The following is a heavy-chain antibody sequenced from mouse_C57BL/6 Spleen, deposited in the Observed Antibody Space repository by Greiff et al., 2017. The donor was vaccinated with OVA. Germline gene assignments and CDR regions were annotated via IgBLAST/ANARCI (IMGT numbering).Heavy chain of an antibody. Sequence: QVQLQQPGAELVKPGASVKLSCKASGYTFTSYWMPWVKQRPGQGLEWIGMIHPNSGSTNYNEKFKSKATLTVDKSSSTAYMQLSSLTSEDSAVYYCAEDSSGYDYFDYWGQGTTLTVSS. J-gene: IGHJ2*01. V-gene: IGHV1-64*01. CDR1: GYTFTSYW. CDR2: IHPNSGST. D-gene: IGHD3-2*02. CDR3: AEDSSGYDYFDY.